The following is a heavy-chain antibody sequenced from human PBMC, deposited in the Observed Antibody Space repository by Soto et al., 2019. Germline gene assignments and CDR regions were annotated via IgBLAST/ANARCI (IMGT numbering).Heavy chain of an antibody. Sequence: ASVKVSCKASGYTFTSYGISWARQAPGQGLEWMGWISAYNGNTNYAQKLQGRVTMTTDTCTSTAYMELRSLRFDDTAVYYCARGHRNYDSSGYYFFCPRTDAFDIWGQGTMVTVSS. V-gene: IGHV1-18*01. J-gene: IGHJ3*02. CDR3: ARGHRNYDSSGYYFFCPRTDAFDI. CDR2: ISAYNGNT. D-gene: IGHD3-22*01. CDR1: GYTFTSYG.